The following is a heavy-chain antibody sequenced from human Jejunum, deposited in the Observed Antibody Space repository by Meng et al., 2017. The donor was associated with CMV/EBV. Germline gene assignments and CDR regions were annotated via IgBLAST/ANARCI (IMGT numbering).Heavy chain of an antibody. Sequence: SGFTFSNYWMHWVRQPPGKGLVWVSRINTDGSSPTYADSVRGRFTISRDNAKNTLYLQMNSLRAEDTAVYYCARVAEEWELLRWFDPWGQGTLVTVSS. D-gene: IGHD1-26*01. V-gene: IGHV3-74*01. CDR2: INTDGSSP. CDR3: ARVAEEWELLRWFDP. J-gene: IGHJ5*02. CDR1: GFTFSNYW.